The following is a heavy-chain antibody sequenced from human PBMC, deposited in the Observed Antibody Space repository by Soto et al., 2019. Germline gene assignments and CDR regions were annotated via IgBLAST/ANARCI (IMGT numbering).Heavy chain of an antibody. CDR1: GFTVSTNY. J-gene: IGHJ3*01. CDR3: ARIVGGVAS. V-gene: IGHV3-66*01. D-gene: IGHD2-15*01. Sequence: EVPLVDSGGGLVQPGGSLRLSCAASGFTVSTNYMNWVRQAAGEGLEWVSIIYNDGRTDYADSVNGRFSISRDNSNNMLYLPMDSLRAEARAVYYSARIVGGVASWGQGAMGTFAS. CDR2: IYNDGRT.